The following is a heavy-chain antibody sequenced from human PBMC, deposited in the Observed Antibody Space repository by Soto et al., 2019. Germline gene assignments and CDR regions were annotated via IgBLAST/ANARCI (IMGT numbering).Heavy chain of an antibody. CDR1: GFTFSSYS. Sequence: PGGSLRLSCAASGFTFSSYSMNWVRHAPGKGLEWVSSISSSSSYIYYADSVKGRFTISRDNAKNSLYLQMNSLRAEDTAVYYCARAARRTPGIAAAGSVFDYWGQGTLVTVSS. J-gene: IGHJ4*02. D-gene: IGHD6-13*01. V-gene: IGHV3-21*01. CDR2: ISSSSSYI. CDR3: ARAARRTPGIAAAGSVFDY.